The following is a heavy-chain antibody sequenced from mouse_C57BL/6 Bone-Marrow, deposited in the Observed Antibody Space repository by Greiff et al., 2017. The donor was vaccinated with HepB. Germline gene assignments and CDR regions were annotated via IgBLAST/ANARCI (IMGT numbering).Heavy chain of an antibody. CDR1: GYSITSGYY. CDR3: ARENYSYYFDY. J-gene: IGHJ2*01. D-gene: IGHD2-12*01. V-gene: IGHV3-6*01. Sequence: EVKLMESGPGLVKPSQSLSLTCSVTGYSITSGYYWNWIRQFPGNKLEWMGYISYDGSNNYNPSLKNRISITRDTSKNQFFLKLNSVTTEDTATYYCARENYSYYFDYWGQGTTLTVSS. CDR2: ISYDGSN.